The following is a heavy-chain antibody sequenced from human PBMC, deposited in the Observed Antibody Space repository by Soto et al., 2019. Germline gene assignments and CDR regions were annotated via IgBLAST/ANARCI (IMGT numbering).Heavy chain of an antibody. V-gene: IGHV5-10-1*01. Sequence: PGESLKISCNGSGYSFAGYWITWVRQKPGKGLEWMGRIDPSDSQTYYSPSFRGHVTISATKSITTVFLQWSSLRASDTAMYYCARQIYDSDTGPNFQYYFDSWGPGTPVTVSP. D-gene: IGHD3-22*01. J-gene: IGHJ4*02. CDR2: IDPSDSQT. CDR1: GYSFAGYW. CDR3: ARQIYDSDTGPNFQYYFDS.